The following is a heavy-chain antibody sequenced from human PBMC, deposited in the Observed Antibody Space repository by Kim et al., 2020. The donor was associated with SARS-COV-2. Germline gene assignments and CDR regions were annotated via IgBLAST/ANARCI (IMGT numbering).Heavy chain of an antibody. CDR3: AKRSGSYGYFDF. D-gene: IGHD1-26*01. V-gene: IGHV3-23*01. CDR2: ITGSGDAT. CDR1: GFTFSNDA. J-gene: IGHJ4*02. Sequence: GGSLRLSCAASGFTFSNDAMGWVRQAPGKGLEWFSGITGSGDATSYADSVKGRFTMSRYNYKNTLYLQMNSLRGEDTAVYYCAKRSGSYGYFDFWGQGTLVTVSS.